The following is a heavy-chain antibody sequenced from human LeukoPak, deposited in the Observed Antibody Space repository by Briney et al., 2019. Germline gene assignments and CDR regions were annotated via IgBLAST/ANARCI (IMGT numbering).Heavy chain of an antibody. D-gene: IGHD3-3*01. V-gene: IGHV3-7*01. J-gene: IGHJ5*02. CDR2: IKQDGSEK. CDR1: GFTFSSYW. Sequence: GGSPRLSCAASGFTFSSYWMSWVRQAPGKGLEWVANIKQDGSEKYYVDSVKGRFTISRDNAKNSLYLQMNSLRAEDTAVYYCARDWGIGVVNPFDPWGQGTLVTVSS. CDR3: ARDWGIGVVNPFDP.